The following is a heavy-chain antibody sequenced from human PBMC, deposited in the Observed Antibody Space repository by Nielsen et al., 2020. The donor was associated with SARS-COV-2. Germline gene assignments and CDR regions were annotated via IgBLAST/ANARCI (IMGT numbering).Heavy chain of an antibody. CDR3: ARDRGSYYGADAFDI. CDR1: GFTFDDYA. D-gene: IGHD1-26*01. V-gene: IGHV3-21*01. J-gene: IGHJ3*02. CDR2: ISSSSSYI. Sequence: GGSLRLSCAASGFTFDDYAMHWVRQAPGKGLEWVSSISSSSSYIYYADSVKGRFTISRDNAKNSLYLQMNSLRAEDTAVYYCARDRGSYYGADAFDIWGQGTMVTVSS.